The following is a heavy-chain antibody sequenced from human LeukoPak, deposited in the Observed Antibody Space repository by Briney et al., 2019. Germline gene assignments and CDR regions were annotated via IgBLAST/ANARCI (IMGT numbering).Heavy chain of an antibody. Sequence: GGSLRLSCAASGFTFSSYWTHWVRQAPGKGLVWVSRINSDGSSTSYADSVKGRFTISRDNAKNTLYLQMNSLRAEDTAVYYCATVPRRAYCSSTSCPWDYWGQGTLVTVSS. CDR1: GFTFSSYW. CDR2: INSDGSST. D-gene: IGHD2-2*01. J-gene: IGHJ4*02. V-gene: IGHV3-74*01. CDR3: ATVPRRAYCSSTSCPWDY.